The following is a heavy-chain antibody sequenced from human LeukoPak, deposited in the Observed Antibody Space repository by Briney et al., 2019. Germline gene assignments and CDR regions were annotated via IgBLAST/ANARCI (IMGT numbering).Heavy chain of an antibody. CDR3: ARAREYYDFWCGYSPLDY. V-gene: IGHV4-59*01. J-gene: IGHJ4*02. CDR1: GGSISSYY. CDR2: IYYSGST. Sequence: PSETLSLTCTVSGGSISSYYWSWIRQPPGKGLEWIGYIYYSGSTNYNPSLKSRVTISVDTSKNQFSLKLSSVTAADTAVYYCARAREYYDFWCGYSPLDYWGQGTLVTVSS. D-gene: IGHD3-3*01.